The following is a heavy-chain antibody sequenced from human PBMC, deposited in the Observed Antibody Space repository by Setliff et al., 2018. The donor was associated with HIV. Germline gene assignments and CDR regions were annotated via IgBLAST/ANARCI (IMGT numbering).Heavy chain of an antibody. J-gene: IGHJ4*02. CDR1: GYTFTDYY. Sequence: ASVKVSCKASGYTFTDYYVHWVRQAPGQGLEWMGWINPNSGGTHYAQKFQGRITMTRDTSISTAYMELSRLRSDDTAVYYCASGVWGPWGLDYWGQGTLVTVSS. CDR3: ASGVWGPWGLDY. D-gene: IGHD3-16*01. V-gene: IGHV1-2*02. CDR2: INPNSGGT.